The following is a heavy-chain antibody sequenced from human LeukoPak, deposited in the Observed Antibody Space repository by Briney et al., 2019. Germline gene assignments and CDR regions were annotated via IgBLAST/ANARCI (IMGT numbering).Heavy chain of an antibody. D-gene: IGHD2-21*01. J-gene: IGHJ4*02. CDR3: VKEGGGLDHIGDGYPDPRDC. V-gene: IGHV3-43*01. Sequence: PGGSLRLSCAASGFTFDDYTMHWVRLAPGKGLEWVSLISWDGGSTYYADSVKGRFTISRDNSRNTLYLQMNSLRVEDTAVYYCVKEGGGLDHIGDGYPDPRDCWGQGTLVTVSS. CDR1: GFTFDDYT. CDR2: ISWDGGST.